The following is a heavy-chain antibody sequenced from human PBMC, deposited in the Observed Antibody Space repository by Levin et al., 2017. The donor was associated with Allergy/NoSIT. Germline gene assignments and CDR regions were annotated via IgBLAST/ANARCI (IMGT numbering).Heavy chain of an antibody. D-gene: IGHD1-26*01. V-gene: IGHV3-11*01. CDR1: GFTFSDNY. CDR2: ISRDSSTI. Sequence: PGGSLRLSCAASGFTFSDNYMSWIRQAPGKGLEWIAYISRDSSTIHYAGSLKGRFTISRDNAKKSLYLQMNSLRAEDTAVYYCARQSVLGGVMDVWGQGTTVIVSS. CDR3: ARQSVLGGVMDV. J-gene: IGHJ6*02.